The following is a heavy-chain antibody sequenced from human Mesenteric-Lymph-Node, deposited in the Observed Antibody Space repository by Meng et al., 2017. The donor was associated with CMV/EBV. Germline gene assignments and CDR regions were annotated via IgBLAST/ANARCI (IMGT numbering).Heavy chain of an antibody. D-gene: IGHD1-26*01. J-gene: IGHJ4*02. V-gene: IGHV1-69*06. Sequence: TWVRQAPGQGLEWVGGIVPIVTRANYAQKFQGRVTITADKSTSTVYMELSSLRSEDTAMYFCATGGAAQSSTNRNHFDHWGQGTLVTVSS. CDR3: ATGGAAQSSTNRNHFDH. CDR2: IVPIVTRA.